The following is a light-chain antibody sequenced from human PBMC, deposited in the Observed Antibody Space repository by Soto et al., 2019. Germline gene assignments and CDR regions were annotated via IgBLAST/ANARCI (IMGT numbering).Light chain of an antibody. Sequence: DSQMTQSRCTLYASVGDRVTINWRASQSISSWLAWYQQKPGKAPKLLIYTASSLESGVPSTFSGSGSGTEFTLTISSLQPDDFATYYCQQYNSYSVTFGGGTKVDI. J-gene: IGKJ4*01. V-gene: IGKV1-5*03. CDR1: QSISSW. CDR3: QQYNSYSVT. CDR2: TAS.